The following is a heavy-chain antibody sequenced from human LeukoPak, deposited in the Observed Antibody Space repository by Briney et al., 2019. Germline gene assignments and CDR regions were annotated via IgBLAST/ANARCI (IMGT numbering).Heavy chain of an antibody. CDR3: ARDGVVQGAKWMYNWFDP. CDR2: INPNSGGT. CDR1: GYTFTGYY. J-gene: IGHJ5*02. V-gene: IGHV1-2*02. Sequence: ASVKVSCKASGYTFTGYYMHWVRQAPGQGLEWMGWINPNSGGTNYAQKFQGRVTMTRDTSISTAYMELSRLRSDDTAVYYCARDGVVQGAKWMYNWFDPWGQGTLVTVSS. D-gene: IGHD3-10*01.